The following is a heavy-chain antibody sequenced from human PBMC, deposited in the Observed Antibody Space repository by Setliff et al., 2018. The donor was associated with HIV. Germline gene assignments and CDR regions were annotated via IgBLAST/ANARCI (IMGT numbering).Heavy chain of an antibody. J-gene: IGHJ3*01. V-gene: IGHV1-2*06. D-gene: IGHD2-8*01. CDR2: INPNSGDT. CDR1: GYTFTGYY. Sequence: ASVKVSCKASGYTFTGYYIHWVRQAPGQGLEWVGRINPNSGDTNYAQKFQGRVTMTRETSINTAYMDLGRLRSDDTAVYYCARRGVGTSDAFDLWGQGTMVTVSS. CDR3: ARRGVGTSDAFDL.